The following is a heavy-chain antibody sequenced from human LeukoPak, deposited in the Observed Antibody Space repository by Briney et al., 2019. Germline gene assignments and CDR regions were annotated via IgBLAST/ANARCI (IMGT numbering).Heavy chain of an antibody. Sequence: PGGSLRLSCAASGFTFSSYEMNWVRQAPGKGLEWVSYISSSGSTIYYADSVKGRFTISRDNAKNSLYLQMNSLRAEDTAVYYCARDHRYSYLNWFDPWGQGTLVTVSS. CDR1: GFTFSSYE. J-gene: IGHJ5*02. CDR3: ARDHRYSYLNWFDP. V-gene: IGHV3-48*03. D-gene: IGHD5-18*01. CDR2: ISSSGSTI.